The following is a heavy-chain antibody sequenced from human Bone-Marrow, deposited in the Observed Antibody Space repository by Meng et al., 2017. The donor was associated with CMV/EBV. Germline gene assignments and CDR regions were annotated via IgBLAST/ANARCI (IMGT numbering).Heavy chain of an antibody. V-gene: IGHV1-18*01. J-gene: IGHJ4*02. CDR1: GYTFTRYG. CDR3: ARGYSNRLPGGFDY. D-gene: IGHD4-11*01. Sequence: GQLGQSGAEVKKPGSSVKVSCKASGYTFTRYGISGVRQAPGQGLEWMGWISAYNGNTNYAQKLQGRVTMTTDTSTSTAYMELRSLRSDDTAVYYCARGYSNRLPGGFDYWGQGTLVTVAS. CDR2: ISAYNGNT.